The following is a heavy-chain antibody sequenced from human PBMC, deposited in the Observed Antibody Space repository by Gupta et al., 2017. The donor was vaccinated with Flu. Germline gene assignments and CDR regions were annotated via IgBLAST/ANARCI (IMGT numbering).Heavy chain of an antibody. CDR3: AKGDLLTGRQDY. CDR2: ISSSGANT. D-gene: IGHD3-9*01. J-gene: IGHJ4*02. Sequence: EVQLLESGGGLVQPGGSLRLSCAASGLILSESAMSWVRQAPGKGLAWVCSISSSGANTYYADSVKGRFTISRDNSKKTVSVQLNSLRAADTAVYYCAKGDLLTGRQDYWGQGTLVTVSS. CDR1: GLILSESA. V-gene: IGHV3-23*01.